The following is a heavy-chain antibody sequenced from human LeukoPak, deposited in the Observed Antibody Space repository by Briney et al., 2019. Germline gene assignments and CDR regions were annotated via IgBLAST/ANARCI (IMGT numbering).Heavy chain of an antibody. J-gene: IGHJ4*02. CDR3: AREEPAHDY. Sequence: PGGSLRLSCAASGFTISTYWMSWVRQAPGKGLEWVANIKQDGSEKYYVDSVKGRFTISRDNAKNSLYLQMNSVRAEDTAVYYCAREEPAHDYWGQGTLVTVSS. CDR1: GFTISTYW. D-gene: IGHD1-14*01. V-gene: IGHV3-7*01. CDR2: IKQDGSEK.